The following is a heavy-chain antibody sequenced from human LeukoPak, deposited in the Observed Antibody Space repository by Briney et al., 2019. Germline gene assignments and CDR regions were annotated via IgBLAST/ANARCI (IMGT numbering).Heavy chain of an antibody. D-gene: IGHD1-20*01. J-gene: IGHJ1*01. CDR2: IYYSGST. CDR3: ARNYNWNRIFQH. CDR1: GGSVSSGSYY. V-gene: IGHV4-61*01. Sequence: PSETLSLTCTVSGGSVSSGSYYWSWIRQPPGTGLEWIGYIYYSGSTNYNPSLKSRVTISVDTSKNQFSLKLSSVTAADTAVYYCARNYNWNRIFQHWGQGTLVTVSS.